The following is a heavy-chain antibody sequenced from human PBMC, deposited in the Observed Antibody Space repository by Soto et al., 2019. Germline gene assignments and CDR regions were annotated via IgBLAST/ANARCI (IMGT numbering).Heavy chain of an antibody. V-gene: IGHV3-33*01. J-gene: IGHJ4*02. CDR1: GLTFSSYG. CDR3: ASRSDGFDY. Sequence: QVQLVESGGGVVQPGRSLRLSCTVSGLTFSSYGMHWVGQAPGKGLEWVAVIWYDGSNKNYADSVKGRFTISRDNSKNTLYLQMNSLRVEDTAVYYCASRSDGFDYWGQGTLVTVSS. CDR2: IWYDGSNK.